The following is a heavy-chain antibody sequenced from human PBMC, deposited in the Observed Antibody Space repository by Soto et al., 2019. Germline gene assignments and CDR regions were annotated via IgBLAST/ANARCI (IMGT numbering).Heavy chain of an antibody. CDR1: GYTFTSYG. CDR2: ISAYTGNT. V-gene: IGHV1-18*01. J-gene: IGHJ4*02. D-gene: IGHD3-9*01. CDR3: ARAPGFRSDY. Sequence: QVQLVQSGAEVKKPGALVKVSCKASGYTFTSYGISWVRQAPGQGLEGMGRISAYTGNTNYAQKLQGRVTMTTDTSTSTAYMELRRLRSDDTAVYDCARAPGFRSDYWGQGTLVTVSS.